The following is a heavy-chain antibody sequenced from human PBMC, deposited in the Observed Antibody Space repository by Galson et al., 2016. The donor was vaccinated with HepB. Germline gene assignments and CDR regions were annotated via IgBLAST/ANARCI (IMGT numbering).Heavy chain of an antibody. J-gene: IGHJ5*02. D-gene: IGHD2-15*01. Sequence: TLSLTCTVSGGSISSGGYYWSWIRQHPGKGLEWIGYIYYSGSTYYNPSLKSRVTISVDTSKNQFSLRLSSVTAADTAVYYCARMDGRIVAVVAATRPSWVDPWGQGTLVTVSS. CDR2: IYYSGST. V-gene: IGHV4-31*03. CDR1: GGSISSGGYY. CDR3: ARMDGRIVAVVAATRPSWVDP.